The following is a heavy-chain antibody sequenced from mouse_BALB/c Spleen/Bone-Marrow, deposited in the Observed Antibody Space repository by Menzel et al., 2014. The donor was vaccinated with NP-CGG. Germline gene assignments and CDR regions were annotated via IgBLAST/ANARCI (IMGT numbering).Heavy chain of an antibody. V-gene: IGHV7-3*02. J-gene: IGHJ4*01. CDR2: IRNKANGYTT. CDR3: ARDDYYAMDY. Sequence: EVQRVESGGGLVQPGGSLGLSCATFGFTFTDYYMSWVRQPPGKALEWLGFIRNKANGYTTEYSASVKGRFTISRDNSQSILYLQMNTLRAEDSATYYCARDDYYAMDYWGQGTSVTVSS. CDR1: GFTFTDYY.